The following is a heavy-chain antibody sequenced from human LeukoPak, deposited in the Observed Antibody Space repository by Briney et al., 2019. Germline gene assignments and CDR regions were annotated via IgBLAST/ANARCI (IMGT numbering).Heavy chain of an antibody. CDR1: GFTFSSYG. CDR2: ISDDGSNK. D-gene: IGHD5-12*01. V-gene: IGHV3-30*03. CDR3: ASARALYGYSGYDEPYFDY. Sequence: GGSLRLSCVASGFTFSSYGMHWVRQAPGKGLEWAAVISDDGSNKYYADSVKGRFTISRDNSKNTLYLQMNSLRAEDTAVYYCASARALYGYSGYDEPYFDYWGQGTLVTVSS. J-gene: IGHJ4*02.